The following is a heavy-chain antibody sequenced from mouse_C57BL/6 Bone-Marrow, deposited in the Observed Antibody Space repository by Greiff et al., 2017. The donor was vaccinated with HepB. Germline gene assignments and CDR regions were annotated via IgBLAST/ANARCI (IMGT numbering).Heavy chain of an antibody. CDR1: GYAFTNYL. CDR3: ARYPYRNYGHDFDY. Sequence: VQLQQSGAELVRPGTSVKVSCKASGYAFTNYLIEWVKQRPGQGLEWIGVINPGSGCTNYNEKFNGKATLTVDKSSSTTYMQSSSLTTEDSAVYFCARYPYRNYGHDFDYWCQGTTPTVSS. CDR2: INPGSGCT. D-gene: IGHD2-5*01. V-gene: IGHV1-54*01. J-gene: IGHJ2*01.